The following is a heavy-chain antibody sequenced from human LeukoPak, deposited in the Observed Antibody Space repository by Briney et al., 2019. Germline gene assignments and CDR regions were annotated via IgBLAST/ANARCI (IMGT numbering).Heavy chain of an antibody. J-gene: IGHJ4*02. Sequence: SETLSLTCAVYGGSFSGYYWSWIRQPPGKGLEWIGEINHSGNTNYNPSLKSRVTISVDTSKNQFSLKLSSVTAADTAVYYCATGGCSSTSCSFDYWGQGTLVTVSS. CDR1: GGSFSGYY. D-gene: IGHD2-2*01. CDR2: INHSGNT. CDR3: ATGGCSSTSCSFDY. V-gene: IGHV4-34*01.